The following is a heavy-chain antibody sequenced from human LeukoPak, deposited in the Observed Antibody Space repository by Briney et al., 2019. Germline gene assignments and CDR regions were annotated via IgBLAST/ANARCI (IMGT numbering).Heavy chain of an antibody. J-gene: IGHJ4*02. CDR2: INTNSGET. Sequence: ASVKVSSKTSAYTFTNYYIHWVRQAPGQGLEWMRWINTNSGETNSAQKFQGRVTMAGDTSISTAYMELRRVTSDDTAVYYCARDRDYSNTERGFDYWGQGTLVTVSS. CDR3: ARDRDYSNTERGFDY. D-gene: IGHD4-11*01. CDR1: AYTFTNYY. V-gene: IGHV1-2*02.